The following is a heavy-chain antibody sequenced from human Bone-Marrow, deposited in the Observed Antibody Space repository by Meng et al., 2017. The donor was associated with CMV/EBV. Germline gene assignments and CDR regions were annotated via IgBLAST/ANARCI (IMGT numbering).Heavy chain of an antibody. CDR1: GGTFSSYA. J-gene: IGHJ4*02. D-gene: IGHD5-12*01. CDR3: ARVGLVATWAGFWY. V-gene: IGHV1-69*05. CDR2: IIPIFGTA. Sequence: SVKVSCKASGGTFSSYAISWVRQAPGQGLEWMGGIIPIFGTANYAQKFQGRVTITTDESTSTAYMELSRLRSDDTAVYYCARVGLVATWAGFWYWGQGTLVTVSS.